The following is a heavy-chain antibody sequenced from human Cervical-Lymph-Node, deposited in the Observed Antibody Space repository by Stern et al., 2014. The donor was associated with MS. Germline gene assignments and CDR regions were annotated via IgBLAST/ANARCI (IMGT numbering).Heavy chain of an antibody. V-gene: IGHV4-59*01. CDR1: GGSISPYY. CDR2: IYHTGTT. CDR3: ARTPYSRSWYRLDY. D-gene: IGHD6-13*01. J-gene: IGHJ4*02. Sequence: QLQLQESGPGLVKPSETLSLTCTVSGGSISPYYWSWIRQPPGEGLEWIGFIYHTGTTHYNPSLKSRVTMSVDTSKNQFSLKLSSVTAADTAVYYCARTPYSRSWYRLDYWGQGILVSVSS.